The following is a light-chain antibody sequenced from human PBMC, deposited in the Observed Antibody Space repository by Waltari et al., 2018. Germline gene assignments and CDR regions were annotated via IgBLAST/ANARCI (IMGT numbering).Light chain of an antibody. J-gene: IGLJ1*01. CDR1: SSDVGSYNL. CDR2: EGS. CDR3: CSYAVGAIYV. Sequence: QSALTQPASVSGSPGQSITIPCTGTSSDVGSYNLASWYQQHPGKAPKLMIYEGSNRPSGISHRFSGSKSGNTASLTISGLQAEDEADYYCCSYAVGAIYVFGTGTKVTVL. V-gene: IGLV2-23*01.